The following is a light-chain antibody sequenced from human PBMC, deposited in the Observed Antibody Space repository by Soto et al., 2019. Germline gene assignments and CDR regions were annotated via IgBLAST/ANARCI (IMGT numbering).Light chain of an antibody. Sequence: QSALTQPASVSGSPGQSSTISCTGTSSDVGGYNYVSWYQQHPGKPPKLMIYDVSNRPSGVSNRFSGSKSGNTASLTISGLQAEDEADYYCSSYTISSTYVVFGGGTKLTVL. CDR1: SSDVGGYNY. J-gene: IGLJ2*01. V-gene: IGLV2-14*01. CDR2: DVS. CDR3: SSYTISSTYVV.